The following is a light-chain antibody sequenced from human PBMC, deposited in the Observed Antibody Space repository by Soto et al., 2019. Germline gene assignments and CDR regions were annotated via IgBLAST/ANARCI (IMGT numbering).Light chain of an antibody. J-gene: IGKJ4*01. Sequence: EVVLTQSPVTLSLSPGERATLSCRASQSFRGLLAWYQQKPGQPPRLLIYDASNRATGIPARFSGSGSGKDFTITIRSLQPEDFAVYYFHQRSNWPPNFGGGKKVDIK. CDR3: HQRSNWPPN. V-gene: IGKV3-11*01. CDR2: DAS. CDR1: QSFRGL.